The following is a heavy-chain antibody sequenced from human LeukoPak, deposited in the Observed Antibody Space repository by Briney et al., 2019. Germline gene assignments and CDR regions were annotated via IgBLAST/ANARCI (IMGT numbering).Heavy chain of an antibody. Sequence: GGSLRLSCAASGFTFSNAWMSWVRQAPGKGLEWVGRIKSKTDGGTTDYAAPVKGRFTISRDDSKNTLYLQMNSLKTEDTAVYYCTTEDIVVVPAAHYYYGMDVWGQGTTVTVS. V-gene: IGHV3-15*01. CDR2: IKSKTDGGTT. D-gene: IGHD2-2*01. CDR1: GFTFSNAW. CDR3: TTEDIVVVPAAHYYYGMDV. J-gene: IGHJ6*02.